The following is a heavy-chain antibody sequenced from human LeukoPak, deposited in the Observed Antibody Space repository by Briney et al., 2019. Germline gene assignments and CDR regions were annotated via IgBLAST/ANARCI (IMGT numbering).Heavy chain of an antibody. V-gene: IGHV3-53*01. CDR2: IYSGGST. Sequence: PGGSLRLSCAASGFTVSSNYMSWVRQAPGKGLEWVSVIYSGGSTYYADSVKGRFTFSRDNSKNTLYLQMNSLRAEDTAVYYCARGEVFYYYAMDVWGQGTTVTVSS. CDR3: ARGEVFYYYAMDV. J-gene: IGHJ6*02. CDR1: GFTVSSNY. D-gene: IGHD1-26*01.